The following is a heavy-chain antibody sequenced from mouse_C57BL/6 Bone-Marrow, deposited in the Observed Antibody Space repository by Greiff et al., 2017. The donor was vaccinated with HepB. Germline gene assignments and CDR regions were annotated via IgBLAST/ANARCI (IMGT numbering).Heavy chain of an antibody. V-gene: IGHV5-6*01. CDR2: ISSGGSYT. Sequence: EVQLVESGGDLVKPGGSLKLSCAASGFTFSSYGMSWVRQTPDKRLEWVATISSGGSYTYYPDSVKGRFTISRDNAKNTLYLQMSSLKSEDTAMYYCARPYYYGSSGVAYWGQGTLVTVSA. D-gene: IGHD1-1*01. J-gene: IGHJ3*01. CDR3: ARPYYYGSSGVAY. CDR1: GFTFSSYG.